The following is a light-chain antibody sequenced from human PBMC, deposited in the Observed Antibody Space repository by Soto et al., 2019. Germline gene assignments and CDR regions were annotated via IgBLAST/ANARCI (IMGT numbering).Light chain of an antibody. CDR1: LGIYNY. CDR2: EVN. V-gene: IGLV2-14*01. CDR3: SSYTSDNRDYV. J-gene: IGLJ1*01. Sequence: QYMLTQPASMSGSPGQSISIACTGGLGIYNYVSWYQQHPGKVPKLLIYEVNNRPSGISDRFSGSKSGDTASLTISGLQPEDAADYYCSSYTSDNRDYVFATGTKLTVL.